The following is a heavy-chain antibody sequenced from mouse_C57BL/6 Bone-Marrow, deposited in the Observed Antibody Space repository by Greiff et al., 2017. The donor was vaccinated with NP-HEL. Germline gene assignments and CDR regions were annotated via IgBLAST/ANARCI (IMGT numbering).Heavy chain of an antibody. CDR1: GYSITSGYY. J-gene: IGHJ2*01. D-gene: IGHD1-1*01. CDR3: ASAAGCYGCCAYYFDY. V-gene: IGHV3-6*01. CDR2: ISYDGSN. Sequence: EVKLEESGPGLVKPSQSLSLTCSATGYSITSGYYWNWIRQFPGNKLEWMGYISYDGSNNYNPSLKNRISITRDTSTNQFFLKLNSVTTEATATFEGASAAGCYGCCAYYFDYWGQGTTLTVSS.